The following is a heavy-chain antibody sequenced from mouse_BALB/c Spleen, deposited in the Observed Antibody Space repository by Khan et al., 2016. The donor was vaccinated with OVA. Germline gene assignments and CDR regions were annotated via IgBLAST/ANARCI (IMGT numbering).Heavy chain of an antibody. CDR2: ISSGGDYT. Sequence: EVELVESGGDLVKPGGSLKLSCAASGFTFSSYSMSWVSQTPDKRLEWVASISSGGDYTSYPDSVKGRFTISRDNAKNTLYLQMSELKSEDTAMYYCSYLLTGSFAYWGQGTLVTVSA. V-gene: IGHV5-6*01. D-gene: IGHD4-1*01. CDR3: SYLLTGSFAY. J-gene: IGHJ3*01. CDR1: GFTFSSYS.